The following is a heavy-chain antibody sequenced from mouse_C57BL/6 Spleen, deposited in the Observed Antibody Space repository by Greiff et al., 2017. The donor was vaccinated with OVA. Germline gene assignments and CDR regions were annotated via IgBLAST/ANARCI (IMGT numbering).Heavy chain of an antibody. CDR3: ASSLRRRVWFAY. CDR2: INPNNGGT. V-gene: IGHV1-18*01. J-gene: IGHJ3*01. CDR1: GYTFTDYN. D-gene: IGHD1-2*01. Sequence: EVKLMESGPELVKPGASVKIPCKASGYTFTDYNMDWVKQSHGKSLEWIGDINPNNGGTIYNQKFKGKATLTVDKSSSTAYMELRSLTSEDTAVYYCASSLRRRVWFAYWGQGTLVTVSA.